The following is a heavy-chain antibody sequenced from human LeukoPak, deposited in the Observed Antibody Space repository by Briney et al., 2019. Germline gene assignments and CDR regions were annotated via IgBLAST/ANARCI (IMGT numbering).Heavy chain of an antibody. CDR1: GYTFTSYY. CDR2: INPSGGDT. Sequence: GASVKVSCKASGYTFTSYYMYWVRQASGQGLEWMGIINPSGGDTTYAQKFQGRLTMTRDTSTSTVDMELSSLRSEDTAVYYCARVRCSWYLDYWGQGTLVTVSS. J-gene: IGHJ4*02. D-gene: IGHD6-13*01. CDR3: ARVRCSWYLDY. V-gene: IGHV1-46*01.